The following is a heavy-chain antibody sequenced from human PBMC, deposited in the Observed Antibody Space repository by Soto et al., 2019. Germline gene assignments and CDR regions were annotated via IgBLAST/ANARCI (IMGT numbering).Heavy chain of an antibody. D-gene: IGHD2-15*01. CDR3: ATDRGGYCSGGSCTEAWFDP. CDR1: GYTFTTYP. V-gene: IGHV1-3*05. CDR2: INVGNGGT. Sequence: QVQLVQSGAEEKKPGASVKVSCKASGYTFTTYPMNWLRQAPGQRPEWMGWINVGNGGTKYSQKFQGRVSITRDTAAGTAYIQLSRLRSDDTAVYYCATDRGGYCSGGSCTEAWFDPWGQGTLVTVTS. J-gene: IGHJ5*02.